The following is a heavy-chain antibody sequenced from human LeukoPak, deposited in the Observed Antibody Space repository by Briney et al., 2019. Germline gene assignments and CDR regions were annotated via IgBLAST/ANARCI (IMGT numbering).Heavy chain of an antibody. CDR1: GASISSYY. J-gene: IGHJ2*01. Sequence: ASETLSLTCTVSGASISSYYWSWIRQPPGKGLEWIGYIYSTGSTNYNPSLKSRVTISVDTSKNQFSLKLSSVTAADTAVYYCARSGYFDLWGRGTLVTVSS. V-gene: IGHV4-59*01. CDR2: IYSTGST. D-gene: IGHD3-3*01. CDR3: ARSGYFDL.